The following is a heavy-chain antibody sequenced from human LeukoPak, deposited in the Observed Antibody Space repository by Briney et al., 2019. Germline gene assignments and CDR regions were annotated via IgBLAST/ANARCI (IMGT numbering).Heavy chain of an antibody. D-gene: IGHD6-19*01. CDR2: IYYSGSA. J-gene: IGHJ5*02. CDR1: GGSISSSSYH. V-gene: IGHV4-39*07. CDR3: ARVGGWSNWFDP. Sequence: SETLSLTCSVSGGSISSSSYHWGWIRQSPGKGLEWIGSIYYSGSAYYNPSLKSRVTMSVDTSKNQFSLKLSSVTAADTAVYYCARVGGWSNWFDPWGQGTLVTVSS.